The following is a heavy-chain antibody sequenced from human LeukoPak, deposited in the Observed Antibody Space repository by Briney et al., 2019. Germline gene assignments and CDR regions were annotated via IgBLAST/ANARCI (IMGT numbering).Heavy chain of an antibody. CDR1: GFTFSSHS. V-gene: IGHV3-21*01. J-gene: IGHJ4*02. CDR3: ARDALGALGY. Sequence: GGSLRLSCAASGFTFSSHSMNWVRQAPGKGLEWVSSISSSSSYIYYADSVKGRFTISRDNAKNSLYLQMNSLRAEDTAVYYCARDALGALGYWGQGTLVTVSS. CDR2: ISSSSSYI. D-gene: IGHD3-16*01.